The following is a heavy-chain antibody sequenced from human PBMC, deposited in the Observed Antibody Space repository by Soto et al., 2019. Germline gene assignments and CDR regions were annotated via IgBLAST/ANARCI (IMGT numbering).Heavy chain of an antibody. D-gene: IGHD2-2*01. CDR1: GYTFTGYY. J-gene: IGHJ6*02. Sequence: ASVKVSCKASGYTFTGYYMHWVRQAPGQGLEWMGWINPNSGGTNYAQKFQGWVTMTRDTSISTAYMELSRLRSDDTAVYYCAREVVGPVDGYYYHYGMDVWGQGTTVTVSS. CDR3: AREVVGPVDGYYYHYGMDV. CDR2: INPNSGGT. V-gene: IGHV1-2*04.